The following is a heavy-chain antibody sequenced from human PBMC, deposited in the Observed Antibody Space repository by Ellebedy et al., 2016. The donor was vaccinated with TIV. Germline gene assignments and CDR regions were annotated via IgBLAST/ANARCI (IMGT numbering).Heavy chain of an antibody. CDR2: IYPGDSDT. Sequence: GESLKISXKGSGYSFTSYWIGWVRQLPGKGLEWMGIIYPGDSDTRYSPSFQGQVTISADKSISTAYLQWSSLEASDTAMYYCARLPYYDILTGYYWYAFDIWGQGTMVTVSS. V-gene: IGHV5-51*01. D-gene: IGHD3-9*01. CDR1: GYSFTSYW. J-gene: IGHJ3*02. CDR3: ARLPYYDILTGYYWYAFDI.